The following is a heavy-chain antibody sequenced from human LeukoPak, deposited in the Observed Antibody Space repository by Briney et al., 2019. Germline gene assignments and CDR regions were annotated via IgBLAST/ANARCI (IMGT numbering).Heavy chain of an antibody. CDR1: GFTFSNAW. V-gene: IGHV3-15*01. D-gene: IGHD1-14*01. Sequence: PGGSLRLSCAASGFTFSNAWMSWVRQAPGKGLEWVGRIKSKTDGGTTDYAAPVKGRFTISRDDSKNTLYLQMNSLKTEDTAVYYCTVTQVEPAPFEYWGQGTLVTVSS. J-gene: IGHJ4*02. CDR3: TVTQVEPAPFEY. CDR2: IKSKTDGGTT.